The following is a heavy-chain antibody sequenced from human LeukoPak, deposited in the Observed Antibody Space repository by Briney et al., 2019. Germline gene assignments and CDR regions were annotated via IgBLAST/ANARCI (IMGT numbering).Heavy chain of an antibody. Sequence: GGSLRLSCTASGFAFSSYEMNWVRQAPGKGLEWVSYIYSSGHTIYYADSVKGRFTISRDNAKNSLYLQMNSLRAEDTAVYYCARLYGANVGYLDYWGQGTLVTVSS. V-gene: IGHV3-48*03. CDR3: ARLYGANVGYLDY. CDR2: IYSSGHTI. D-gene: IGHD4-23*01. J-gene: IGHJ4*02. CDR1: GFAFSSYE.